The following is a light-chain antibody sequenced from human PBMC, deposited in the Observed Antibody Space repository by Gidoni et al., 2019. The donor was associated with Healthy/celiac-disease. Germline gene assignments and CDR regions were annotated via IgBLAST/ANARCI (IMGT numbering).Light chain of an antibody. V-gene: IGKV3-11*01. CDR3: QQRSNWPPYT. CDR1: QSVSSY. J-gene: IGKJ2*01. CDR2: DAS. Sequence: EIVLTQSPATLSLSPGERATRSCRASQSVSSYLAWYQQKPGQAPRLLISDASNRATGIPARFSGSGSGTDFTLTISSLEPEDFAVYYCQQRSNWPPYTFGQGTKLEIK.